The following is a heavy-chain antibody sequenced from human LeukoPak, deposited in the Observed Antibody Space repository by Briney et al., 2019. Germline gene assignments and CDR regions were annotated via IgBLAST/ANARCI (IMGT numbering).Heavy chain of an antibody. Sequence: SETLSLTCTVSGGSISSYCWSWFRQPPGKGLERIGYIYYSGSTNYNPSLKSRVTISVDTSKNQFSLKLSSVTAADTAVYYCAGYDFWSGYNTRFDYWGQGTLVTVSS. D-gene: IGHD3-3*01. CDR3: AGYDFWSGYNTRFDY. CDR2: IYYSGST. J-gene: IGHJ4*02. V-gene: IGHV4-59*01. CDR1: GGSISSYC.